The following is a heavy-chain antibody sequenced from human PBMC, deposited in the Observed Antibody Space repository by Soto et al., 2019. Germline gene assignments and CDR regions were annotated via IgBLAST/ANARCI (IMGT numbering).Heavy chain of an antibody. Sequence: SETLSLTCAVSGYSINSDFYWSWIRQPPGKGLEWVGSVYHSGTTYYNPSLKSRLAISVDTSNNHFSLKLSSVTAADTAVYYCARGYSTGVRYFTYWGQGTLVTVSS. CDR1: GYSINSDFY. J-gene: IGHJ4*02. D-gene: IGHD5-12*01. CDR2: VYHSGTT. CDR3: ARGYSTGVRYFTY. V-gene: IGHV4-38-2*01.